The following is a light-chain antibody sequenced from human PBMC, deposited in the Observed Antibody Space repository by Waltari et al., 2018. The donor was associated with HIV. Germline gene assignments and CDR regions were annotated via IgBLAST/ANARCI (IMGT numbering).Light chain of an antibody. CDR1: QSVSSN. J-gene: IGKJ1*01. V-gene: IGKV3-15*01. Sequence: EIVMTQSPATLSVSPGERATLSCSASQSVSSNLAWYQQKPGQAPRLLIYGASTRATGIPARCSGSGSGTEYTPTSSSLQAEDSAVYYCQKYNNWPGFGQGTKVEIK. CDR3: QKYNNWPG. CDR2: GAS.